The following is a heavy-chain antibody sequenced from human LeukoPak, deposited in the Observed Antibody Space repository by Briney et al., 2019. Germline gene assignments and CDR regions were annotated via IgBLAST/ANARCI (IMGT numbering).Heavy chain of an antibody. CDR3: ARGGNCGGGTCYSDRGWFDP. V-gene: IGHV4-59*01. J-gene: IGHJ5*02. Sequence: SETLSLTCTVSGGSINSYYWSWIRQPPGKGLEWIGYIYYSGSTNYNPSLKSRVTISVDTSKNQFSLRLSSVTAADTAVYYCARGGNCGGGTCYSDRGWFDPWGQGTLVTVSS. CDR1: GGSINSYY. D-gene: IGHD2-15*01. CDR2: IYYSGST.